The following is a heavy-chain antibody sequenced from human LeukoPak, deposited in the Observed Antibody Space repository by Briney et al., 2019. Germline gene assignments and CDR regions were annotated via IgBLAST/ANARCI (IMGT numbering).Heavy chain of an antibody. CDR3: ARSPPDCSGGSCYSYYYYGMDV. J-gene: IGHJ6*02. D-gene: IGHD2-15*01. V-gene: IGHV1-69*04. CDR1: GGTFSSYA. Sequence: ASVTVSCKASGGTFSSYAISWVRQAPGQGLEWMGRIIPILGIANYAQKFQGGVTITADKSTSTAYMELSSLRSEDTAVYYCARSPPDCSGGSCYSYYYYGMDVWGQGTTVTVSS. CDR2: IIPILGIA.